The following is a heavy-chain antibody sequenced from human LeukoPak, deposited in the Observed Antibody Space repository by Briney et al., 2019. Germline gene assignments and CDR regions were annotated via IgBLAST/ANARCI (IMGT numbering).Heavy chain of an antibody. CDR1: GYTFTSYD. CDR3: ARSLPRILVVIAAGYYYGPDV. D-gene: IGHD2-21*01. CDR2: MNPNSGNT. V-gene: IGHV1-8*01. J-gene: IGHJ6*02. Sequence: GASVKVSCKASGYTFTSYDINWVRQATGQGLEWMGWMNPNSGNTGYAQKFQGRVTMTRNTSISTAYMELSSLRSEDTAVYYCARSLPRILVVIAAGYYYGPDVWGQGTTVTVSS.